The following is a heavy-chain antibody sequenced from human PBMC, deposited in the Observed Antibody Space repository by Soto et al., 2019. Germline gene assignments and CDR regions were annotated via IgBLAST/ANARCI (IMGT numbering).Heavy chain of an antibody. J-gene: IGHJ3*02. CDR3: ARVGGAPLGAFDI. V-gene: IGHV4-59*01. Sequence: QVQLQESGPGLVKPSETLSLTCTVSGASISSYYWSWIRQPPGKGLEWIGYMFYSRSTKYNPSLTSRVTVSVDTSKNQFSLKLSSVTAADTAVYYCARVGGAPLGAFDIWGQGTMVTVSS. CDR1: GASISSYY. CDR2: MFYSRST. D-gene: IGHD1-26*01.